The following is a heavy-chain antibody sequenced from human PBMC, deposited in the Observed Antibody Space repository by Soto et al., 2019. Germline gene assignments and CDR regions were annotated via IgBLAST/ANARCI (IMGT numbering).Heavy chain of an antibody. CDR1: GGTFSSYT. Sequence: QVQLVQSGAEVKKPGSSVKVSCKASGGTFSSYTISWVRQAPGQGLEWMGRIIPILGIANYAQKFQGRVTXXAXKXKSTAYMELGSLRSEDTAVYYCARDPRSAGTGGMDVWGQGTTVTVSS. J-gene: IGHJ6*02. V-gene: IGHV1-69*08. CDR2: IIPILGIA. CDR3: ARDPRSAGTGGMDV. D-gene: IGHD1-1*01.